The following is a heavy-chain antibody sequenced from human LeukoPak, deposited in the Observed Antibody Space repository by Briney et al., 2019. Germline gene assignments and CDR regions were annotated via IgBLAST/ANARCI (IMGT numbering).Heavy chain of an antibody. V-gene: IGHV7-4-1*02. CDR1: GYTFTSYA. Sequence: ASVKVSCKASGYTFTSYAMNWVRQAPGQGLEWMGWINTNTGNPTYAQGFTGRFIFSLDTSVSTAYPQISSLKAEDTAVYYCARFPLFDWLFPDAFDIWGQGTMVTVSS. J-gene: IGHJ3*02. CDR3: ARFPLFDWLFPDAFDI. D-gene: IGHD3-9*01. CDR2: INTNTGNP.